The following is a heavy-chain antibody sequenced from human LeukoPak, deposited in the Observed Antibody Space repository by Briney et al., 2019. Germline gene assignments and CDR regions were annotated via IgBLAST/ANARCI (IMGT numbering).Heavy chain of an antibody. CDR1: GYTFTSNY. Sequence: PGASVKVSCKAFGYTFTSNYMHWVRQAPGQGLEWMGIINPSGGSTSYAQKFQGRVTMTRDMSTSTVYMELSSLRSEDTAVYYCAREARGYYYDSSGILGGLVQDAFDIWGQGTMVTVSS. V-gene: IGHV1-46*01. J-gene: IGHJ3*02. CDR2: INPSGGST. CDR3: AREARGYYYDSSGILGGLVQDAFDI. D-gene: IGHD3-22*01.